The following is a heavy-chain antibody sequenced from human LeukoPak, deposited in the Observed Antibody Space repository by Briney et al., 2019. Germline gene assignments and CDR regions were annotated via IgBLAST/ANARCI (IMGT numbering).Heavy chain of an antibody. Sequence: PSETLSLTCTVSGDSISGSSHFWVWIRQPRGKGREWVGSIFYSGSTYYNPSLKSRVTISVDTSKNQFSLKVNSVTAADTALYFCARRGITYSRTFFDYWGQGTLVTVSS. D-gene: IGHD6-13*01. J-gene: IGHJ4*02. CDR1: GDSISGSSHF. CDR3: ARRGITYSRTFFDY. V-gene: IGHV4-39*01. CDR2: IFYSGST.